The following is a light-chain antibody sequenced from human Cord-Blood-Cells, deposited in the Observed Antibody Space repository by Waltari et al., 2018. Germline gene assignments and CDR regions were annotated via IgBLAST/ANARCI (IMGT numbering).Light chain of an antibody. Sequence: DIQMIQFQSSLSAVVRNRVRITCRVSQSISSYLNWYQHKPGKAPKLLIYAASSLQSGVPSRFSGSGSGTDFTLTISSLQPEDFATYYCQQSYSTPYTFGQGTKLEIK. CDR2: AAS. V-gene: IGKV1-39*01. CDR3: QQSYSTPYT. J-gene: IGKJ2*01. CDR1: QSISSY.